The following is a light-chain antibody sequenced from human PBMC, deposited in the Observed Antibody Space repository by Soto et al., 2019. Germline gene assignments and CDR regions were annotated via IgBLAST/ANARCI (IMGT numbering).Light chain of an antibody. CDR1: QAIGIA. CDR3: QQFNSYPTWT. CDR2: DAS. Sequence: ASNLPHSPSSLLALEGNGVTTPARAGQAIGIALAWYQQKPGKAPKLLIYDASSLESGVPSRFSGSGSGTDFTLTISSLQPEDFATYYCQQFNSYPTWTFGQGTKVEIK. V-gene: IGKV1-13*02. J-gene: IGKJ1*01.